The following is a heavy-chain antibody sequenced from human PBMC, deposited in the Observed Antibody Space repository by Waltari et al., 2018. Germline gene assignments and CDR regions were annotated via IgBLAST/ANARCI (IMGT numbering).Heavy chain of an antibody. J-gene: IGHJ6*02. V-gene: IGHV4-61*02. CDR2: IHFNGTA. Sequence: QVQLKESGPGLVKPSQTLSLTCSVPGGSLTSGYFYWNWIRQPAGKGLEWVGRIHFNGTASYSPSLRGRVSIALDKSKKQVSLRLTSVTATDAAIYYCARESSSSWYYGLDAWGPGTTVIVSS. D-gene: IGHD6-13*01. CDR3: ARESSSSWYYGLDA. CDR1: GGSLTSGYFY.